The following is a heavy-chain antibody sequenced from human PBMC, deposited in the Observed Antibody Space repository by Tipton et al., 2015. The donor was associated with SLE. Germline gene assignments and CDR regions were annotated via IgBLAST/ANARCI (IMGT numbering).Heavy chain of an antibody. D-gene: IGHD6-6*01. CDR2: MDPNTNNT. CDR3: ASTMYSSSSNYYYMDV. CDR1: GYTFTNYD. V-gene: IGHV1-8*01. J-gene: IGHJ6*03. Sequence: QSGPEVKKPGASVKVSCKASGYTFTNYDINWVRQASGQGLEWMGWMDPNTNNTNYAQKFQGRVTMTRDTSISTAYMELNSLRSEDTAVYYCASTMYSSSSNYYYMDVWGKGTTVTVSS.